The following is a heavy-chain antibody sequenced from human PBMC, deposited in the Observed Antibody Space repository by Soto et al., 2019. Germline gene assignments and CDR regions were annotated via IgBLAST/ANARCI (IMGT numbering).Heavy chain of an antibody. J-gene: IGHJ4*02. Sequence: EVQLLESGGGLVQPGGSLRLSCAASGFIFTNYAMSWVRQAPGEGLEWVSAITRDGTIYYTESVKGRFTISRDNSNTTVDQEMNSLSGKDTAVYYCVKESYEGAYGDFSGQGTLITVSS. D-gene: IGHD3-22*01. V-gene: IGHV3-23*01. CDR3: VKESYEGAYGDF. CDR2: ITRDGTI. CDR1: GFIFTNYA.